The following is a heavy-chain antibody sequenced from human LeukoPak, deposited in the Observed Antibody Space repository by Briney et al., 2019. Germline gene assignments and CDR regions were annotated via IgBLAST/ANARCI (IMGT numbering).Heavy chain of an antibody. CDR2: IRYDGSNK. CDR3: AKVRDNWNDRDWFDP. J-gene: IGHJ5*02. D-gene: IGHD1-20*01. V-gene: IGHV3-30*02. Sequence: GGSLRLSCAASGFAFSSYGMHWVRQAPGKGLEWVAFIRYDGSNKYYADSVKGRFTISRDNSKNTLYLQMNSLRAEDTAVYYCAKVRDNWNDRDWFDPWGQGTLVTVSS. CDR1: GFAFSSYG.